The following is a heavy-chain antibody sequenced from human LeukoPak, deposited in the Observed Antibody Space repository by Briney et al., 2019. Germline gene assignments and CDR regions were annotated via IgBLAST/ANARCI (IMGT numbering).Heavy chain of an antibody. CDR1: GYSISSGYY. V-gene: IGHV4-38-2*01. J-gene: IGHJ4*02. Sequence: PSETLSLTCAVSGYSISSGYYWGWIRQPPGKGVEWIGNIFHGESSYLNPSLKSRITISVDTSKNRFSLKLTSVTAADTAVYYCARLKGSWSIDYWGQGTLVTVSS. D-gene: IGHD6-13*01. CDR2: IFHGESS. CDR3: ARLKGSWSIDY.